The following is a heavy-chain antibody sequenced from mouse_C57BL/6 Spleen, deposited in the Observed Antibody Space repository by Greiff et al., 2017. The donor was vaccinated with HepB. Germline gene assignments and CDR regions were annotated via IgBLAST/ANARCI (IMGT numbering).Heavy chain of an antibody. V-gene: IGHV5-17*01. D-gene: IGHD3-3*01. CDR2: ISSGSSTI. J-gene: IGHJ1*03. Sequence: EVQRVESGGGLVKPGGSLKLSCAASGFTFSDYGMHWVRQAPEKGLEWVAYISSGSSTIYYADTVKGRVTISRDNAKNTLYLQMTSLRSEDTAMYYCASPQGTDWYFDVWGTGTTVTGAS. CDR3: ASPQGTDWYFDV. CDR1: GFTFSDYG.